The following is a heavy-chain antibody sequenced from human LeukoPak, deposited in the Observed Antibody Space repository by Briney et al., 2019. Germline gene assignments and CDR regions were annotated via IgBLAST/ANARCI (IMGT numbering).Heavy chain of an antibody. Sequence: SETLSLTCTVSGGSISSSSYYWGWIRQPPGKGLEWIGSIYYSGSTNYNPSLKSRVTISVDTSKNQFSLKLSSVTAADTAVYYCASLRIEYDFWSGYYFDYWGQGTLVTVSS. CDR3: ASLRIEYDFWSGYYFDY. V-gene: IGHV4-39*07. CDR1: GGSISSSSYY. CDR2: IYYSGST. D-gene: IGHD3-3*01. J-gene: IGHJ4*02.